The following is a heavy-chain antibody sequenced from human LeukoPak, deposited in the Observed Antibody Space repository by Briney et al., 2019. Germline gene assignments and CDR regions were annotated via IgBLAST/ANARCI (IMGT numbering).Heavy chain of an antibody. J-gene: IGHJ6*02. CDR2: IIPILGIA. CDR3: ARDRDGSSWSRYGMDV. Sequence: GASVKVSCKASGGTFSSYTISWVRQAPGQGLEWMGRIIPILGIANYAQKFQGRVTITADKSTSTAYMELSSLRSEDTAVYHCARDRDGSSWSRYGMDVWGQGTTVTVSS. V-gene: IGHV1-69*04. CDR1: GGTFSSYT. D-gene: IGHD6-13*01.